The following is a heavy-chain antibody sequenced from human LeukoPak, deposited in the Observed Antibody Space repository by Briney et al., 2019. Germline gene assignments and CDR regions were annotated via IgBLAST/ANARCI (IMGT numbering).Heavy chain of an antibody. CDR1: GAAISSYY. Sequence: SETLSLTCTVSGAAISSYYWGWIRQSPGKGLEWIGYIQNTGGTNYNPSLKSRVSISKDTSKNQFSLQVRSVTAADTAVYYCVKHGSGWSFDYWGQGTLVTVSS. J-gene: IGHJ4*02. CDR3: VKHGSGWSFDY. V-gene: IGHV4-59*01. CDR2: IQNTGGT. D-gene: IGHD6-19*01.